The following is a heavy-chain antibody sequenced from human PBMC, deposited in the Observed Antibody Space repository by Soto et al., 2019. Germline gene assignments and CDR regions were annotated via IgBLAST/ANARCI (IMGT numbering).Heavy chain of an antibody. CDR3: ARAIAGRGYYGMDV. V-gene: IGHV3-7*01. D-gene: IGHD6-13*01. Sequence: EVQLVESGGGLVQPGGSLRLSCAASGFTFSSYWMSWVRQAPGKGLEWVANIKQDGSEKYYVDSVKGRFTISRDNAKNSLYLQMNSLRAEDTAVYYCARAIAGRGYYGMDVWGQGTTVTVSS. CDR2: IKQDGSEK. J-gene: IGHJ6*02. CDR1: GFTFSSYW.